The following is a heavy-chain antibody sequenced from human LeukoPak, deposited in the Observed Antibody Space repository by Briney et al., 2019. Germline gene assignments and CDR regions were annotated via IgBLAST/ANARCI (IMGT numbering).Heavy chain of an antibody. D-gene: IGHD3-22*01. Sequence: GGSLRLSCAASGFSFSDYTMHWVRQAPGKGLEWVAFISNDGNNKYYADAVKGRFTISRDNSKNTLFLEMSNLRPEDTAVYYCARPGHGNYGPVGYWGQGTLVTVSS. J-gene: IGHJ4*02. CDR2: ISNDGNNK. V-gene: IGHV3-30*04. CDR1: GFSFSDYT. CDR3: ARPGHGNYGPVGY.